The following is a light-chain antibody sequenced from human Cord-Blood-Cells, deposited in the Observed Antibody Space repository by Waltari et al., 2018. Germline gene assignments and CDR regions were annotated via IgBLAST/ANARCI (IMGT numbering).Light chain of an antibody. V-gene: IGLV5-45*02. CDR1: SGSNGGTYR. CDR2: YKSDSDK. Sequence: QAVLTQPSSLSAPPGASARLTCTLRSGSNGGTYRLYWYQQKPGTPPQYLLRYKSDSDKQQGSGVPSRFSGSKDASANAGILLISGLQSEDEADYYCMIWNSSAWVFGGGTKLTVL. CDR3: MIWNSSAWV. J-gene: IGLJ3*02.